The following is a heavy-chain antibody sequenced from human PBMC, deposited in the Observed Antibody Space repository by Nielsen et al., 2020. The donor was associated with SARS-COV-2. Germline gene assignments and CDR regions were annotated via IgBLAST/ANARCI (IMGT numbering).Heavy chain of an antibody. CDR1: GGSISSYY. CDR3: ARHRGSGWYWVY. V-gene: IGHV4-59*08. Sequence: SETLSLTCTVSGGSISSYYWSWIRQPPGKGLEWTGYIYYSGSTNYNPSLKSRVTISVDTSKNQFSLKLSSVTAADTAVYYCARHRGSGWYWVYWGQGTLVTVSS. CDR2: IYYSGST. D-gene: IGHD6-19*01. J-gene: IGHJ4*02.